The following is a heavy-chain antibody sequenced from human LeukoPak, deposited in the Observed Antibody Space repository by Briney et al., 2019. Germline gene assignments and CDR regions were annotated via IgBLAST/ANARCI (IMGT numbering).Heavy chain of an antibody. Sequence: SETLSLTCAVYGGSFSGYYWSWIRQPPGKGLEWIGEINHSGSTNYNPSLKSRVTISVDTSENQFSLKLSSVTAADTAVYYCARLDSGSYGYWGQGTLVTVSS. D-gene: IGHD1-26*01. V-gene: IGHV4-34*01. CDR2: INHSGST. J-gene: IGHJ4*02. CDR3: ARLDSGSYGY. CDR1: GGSFSGYY.